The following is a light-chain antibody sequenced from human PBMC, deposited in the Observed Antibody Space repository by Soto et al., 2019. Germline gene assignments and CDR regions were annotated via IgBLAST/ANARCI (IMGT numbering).Light chain of an antibody. J-gene: IGLJ1*01. V-gene: IGLV2-14*01. CDR1: SSDVGGYNY. CDR2: DVS. Sequence: QSVLTQPASVSESPGQSITISCTGSSSDVGGYNYVSWYQQHPGKAPKLMIYDVSNRPSGVSNRFSGSKSGNTASLTISRLQAEYEAVFYCSSYTSRSPFVFGSGTMVTVL. CDR3: SSYTSRSPFV.